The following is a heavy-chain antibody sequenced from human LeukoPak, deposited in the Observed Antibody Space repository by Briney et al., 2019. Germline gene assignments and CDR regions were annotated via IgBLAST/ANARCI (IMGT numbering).Heavy chain of an antibody. V-gene: IGHV3-30*04. CDR1: GFTFSSYA. D-gene: IGHD1-1*01. J-gene: IGHJ4*02. Sequence: PGRSLRLSCAASGFTFSSYAMHWVRQAPGKGLEWAAVISYDGSNKYYADSVKGRFTISRDNSKNTLYLQMNSLRAEDTAVYYCARDRDRNDDLDYWGQGTLVTVSS. CDR3: ARDRDRNDDLDY. CDR2: ISYDGSNK.